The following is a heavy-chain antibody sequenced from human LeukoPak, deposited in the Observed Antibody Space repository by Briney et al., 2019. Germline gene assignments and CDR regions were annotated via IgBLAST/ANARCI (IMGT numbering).Heavy chain of an antibody. CDR1: GFTFTRYA. J-gene: IGHJ4*02. V-gene: IGHV3-23*01. Sequence: GGSLRLSCAASGFTFTRYAMSWVRQAPRKGLQWVSAISGSGDSTHYADSVKGRFTISRDNSKNTLYLQMDSLRAEDTAIYYCAKRLSFGVAIGDFDYWGQGTLVTVSS. CDR2: ISGSGDST. D-gene: IGHD3-3*01. CDR3: AKRLSFGVAIGDFDY.